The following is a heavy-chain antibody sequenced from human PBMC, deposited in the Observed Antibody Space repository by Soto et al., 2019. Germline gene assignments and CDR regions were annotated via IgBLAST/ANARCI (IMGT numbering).Heavy chain of an antibody. Sequence: GGSLRLSCAASGFTFDDYGMSWVRQAPGKGLEWVSGINWNGGSTGYVDSVKGRFTISRDNAKNSLYLQMNSLRAEDTALYYCARDGVGGSPYYYDSSGYPVDYWGQGTLVTVSS. V-gene: IGHV3-20*04. J-gene: IGHJ4*02. CDR3: ARDGVGGSPYYYDSSGYPVDY. CDR1: GFTFDDYG. CDR2: INWNGGST. D-gene: IGHD3-22*01.